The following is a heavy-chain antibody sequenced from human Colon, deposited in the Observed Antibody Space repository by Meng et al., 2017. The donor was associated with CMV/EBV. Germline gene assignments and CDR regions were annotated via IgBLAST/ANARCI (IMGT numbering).Heavy chain of an antibody. CDR3: AKGLFAAGSLVYFDF. Sequence: GESLKISCVASGFTFGTYWMTWVRQAPGKGPEWVASIKQDGGEKVYADSVKGRFSISRDNSKNTLSLQMNSLRAEDTAVYYCAKGLFAAGSLVYFDFWGQGTLVTVSS. CDR1: GFTFGTYW. J-gene: IGHJ4*02. V-gene: IGHV3-7*03. CDR2: IKQDGGEK. D-gene: IGHD6-19*01.